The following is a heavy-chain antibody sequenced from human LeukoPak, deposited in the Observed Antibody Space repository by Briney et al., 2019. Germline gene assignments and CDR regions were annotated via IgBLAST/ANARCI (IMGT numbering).Heavy chain of an antibody. CDR3: ARMEPGYSSSWYPSHFDY. J-gene: IGHJ4*02. D-gene: IGHD6-13*01. CDR2: INPSGGST. V-gene: IGHV1-46*01. CDR1: GYTFTGYY. Sequence: ASVKVSCKASGYTFTGYYIHWVRQAPGQGLEWMGIINPSGGSTSYAQKFQGRVTMTRDTSTSTVYMELSSLGSEDTAVYYCARMEPGYSSSWYPSHFDYWGQGTLVTVSS.